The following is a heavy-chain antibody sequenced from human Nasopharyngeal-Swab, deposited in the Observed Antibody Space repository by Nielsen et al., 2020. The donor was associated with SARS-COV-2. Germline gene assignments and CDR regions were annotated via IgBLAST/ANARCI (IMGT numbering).Heavy chain of an antibody. D-gene: IGHD3-22*01. Sequence: SQTLSLPCAISGDSVSSNSAAWNWIRQSPSRGLEWLGRTYYRYKWYNDYAVSVKRRITINPDTSKNQFSLQLNSVTPEDTAVYHCAKAGYSYDSSGYCIDYWGQGTLVTVSS. J-gene: IGHJ4*02. V-gene: IGHV6-1*01. CDR1: GDSVSSNSAA. CDR2: TYYRYKWYN. CDR3: AKAGYSYDSSGYCIDY.